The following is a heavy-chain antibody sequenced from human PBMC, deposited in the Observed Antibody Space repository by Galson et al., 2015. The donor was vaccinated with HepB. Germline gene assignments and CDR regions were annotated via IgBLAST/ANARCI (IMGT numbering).Heavy chain of an antibody. Sequence: SLRLSCAASGFTFSSYSMNWVRQAPGKGLEWVSSISSSSSYIYYADSVKGRFTISRDNAKNSLYLQMNSLRAEDTAVYYCARGETIRRITMVRGVKTGSFDAFDIWGQGTMVTVSS. CDR1: GFTFSSYS. CDR2: ISSSSSYI. D-gene: IGHD3-10*01. V-gene: IGHV3-21*01. J-gene: IGHJ3*02. CDR3: ARGETIRRITMVRGVKTGSFDAFDI.